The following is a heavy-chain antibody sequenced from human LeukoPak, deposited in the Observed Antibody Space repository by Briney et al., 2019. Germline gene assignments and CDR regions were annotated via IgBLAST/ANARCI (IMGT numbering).Heavy chain of an antibody. CDR3: ARGYYVGNSPHFDH. D-gene: IGHD4-23*01. J-gene: IGHJ4*02. CDR2: ISTSGSTI. Sequence: GGSLRLSCAASGFTFSSYEMNWVRQAPGKGLEWLSYISTSGSTIYYADSLKGRFTISGDNAKNSLYLQMNSLRAEDTAVYYCARGYYVGNSPHFDHWGQGTLVTVSS. V-gene: IGHV3-48*03. CDR1: GFTFSSYE.